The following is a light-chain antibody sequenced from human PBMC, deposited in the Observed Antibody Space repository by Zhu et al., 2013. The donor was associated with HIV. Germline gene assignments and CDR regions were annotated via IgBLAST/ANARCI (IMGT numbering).Light chain of an antibody. Sequence: DIQMTQSPSSLSASVGDRVTITCRASQDIRNHLGWYRQEPGKAPRRLIYLASTLQSGVPSRFSGSGSGTEFTLTISSLQPDDFATYYCQQYNSYRGSFGQGTKLEIK. J-gene: IGKJ2*04. CDR2: LAS. CDR3: QQYNSYRGS. V-gene: IGKV1-17*01. CDR1: QDIRNH.